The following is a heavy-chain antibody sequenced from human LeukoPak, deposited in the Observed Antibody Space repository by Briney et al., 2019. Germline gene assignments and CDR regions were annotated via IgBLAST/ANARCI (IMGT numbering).Heavy chain of an antibody. CDR2: IYSGGST. J-gene: IGHJ4*02. CDR1: GFTVSSNY. CDR3: AKSYSGYDLFDY. V-gene: IGHV3-53*01. D-gene: IGHD5-12*01. Sequence: PGGSLRLSCAASGFTVSSNYMSWVRQAPGKGLEWVSVIYSGGSTYYADSVKGRFTISRDNSKNTLYLQMKSLRAEDTAVYYCAKSYSGYDLFDYWGQGTLVTVSS.